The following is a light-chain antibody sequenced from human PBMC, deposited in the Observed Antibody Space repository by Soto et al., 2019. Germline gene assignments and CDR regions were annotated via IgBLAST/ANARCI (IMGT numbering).Light chain of an antibody. V-gene: IGKV3-20*01. CDR3: QQFGSAPEGT. J-gene: IGKJ1*01. CDR2: GGS. Sequence: EIVLTQSPGTLSLSPVERASVSCRSSQTVRGIYLAWYQQKPGQAPRLLIYGGSSRATGIPDRFSGSGSGTDFTLTIRRLEPEDFAVYYCQQFGSAPEGTFGQGPKGDIK. CDR1: QTVRGIY.